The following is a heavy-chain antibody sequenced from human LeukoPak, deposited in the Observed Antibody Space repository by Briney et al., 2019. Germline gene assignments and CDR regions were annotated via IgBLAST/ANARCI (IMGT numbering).Heavy chain of an antibody. V-gene: IGHV4-59*01. CDR3: ARVAPTAYYYDRPWYFDL. D-gene: IGHD3-22*01. CDR2: IYYSGST. Sequence: SETLSLTCTVPGGSISGYYWSWIRQPPGKGLEWIGYIYYSGSTNYNPSLKSRVTISVDTSKNQFSLKLGSVTAADTAVYYCARVAPTAYYYDRPWYFDLWGRGTLVTVSS. J-gene: IGHJ2*01. CDR1: GGSISGYY.